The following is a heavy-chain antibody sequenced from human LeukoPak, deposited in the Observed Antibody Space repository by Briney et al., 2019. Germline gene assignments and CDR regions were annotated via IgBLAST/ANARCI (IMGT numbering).Heavy chain of an antibody. J-gene: IGHJ6*03. V-gene: IGHV4-4*07. CDR2: IYTSGST. Sequence: SETLSLTCTVSGGSISSYYWSWIRQPAGKGPEWIGRIYTSGSTNYNPSLKSRVTMSVDTSKNQFSLKLSSVTAADTAVYYCARETYYDFWSGYGVYYYYYYMDVWGKGTTVTVSS. CDR1: GGSISSYY. CDR3: ARETYYDFWSGYGVYYYYYYMDV. D-gene: IGHD3-3*01.